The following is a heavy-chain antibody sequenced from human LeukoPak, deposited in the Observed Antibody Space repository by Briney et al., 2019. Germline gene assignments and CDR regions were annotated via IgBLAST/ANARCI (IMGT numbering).Heavy chain of an antibody. CDR3: AKDKSSYYYGSGSYIVS. CDR1: GFTFDDYA. CDR2: ISWNGGSI. J-gene: IGHJ4*02. Sequence: GGSLRLSCAASGFTFDDYAMHWVRQAPGKGLEWVSGISWNGGSIGYADSVKGRFTISRDNAKNSLYLQMNSLRAEDMALYYCAKDKSSYYYGSGSYIVSWGQGTLVTVSS. V-gene: IGHV3-9*03. D-gene: IGHD3-10*01.